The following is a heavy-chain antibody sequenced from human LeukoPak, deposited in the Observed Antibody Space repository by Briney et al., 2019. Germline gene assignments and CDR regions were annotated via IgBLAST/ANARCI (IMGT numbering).Heavy chain of an antibody. V-gene: IGHV4-59*01. CDR2: IYYSGST. D-gene: IGHD6-19*01. CDR3: ARTGIAVAGEPFDY. CDR1: GGSISSYY. Sequence: PSETLSLTCTVSGGSISSYYWSWIRQPPGKGLEWIGYIYYSGSTNYNPSLKSRVTISVDTSKNQFSLKLSSVTAADTAVYYCARTGIAVAGEPFDYWGQGTLVTVSS. J-gene: IGHJ4*02.